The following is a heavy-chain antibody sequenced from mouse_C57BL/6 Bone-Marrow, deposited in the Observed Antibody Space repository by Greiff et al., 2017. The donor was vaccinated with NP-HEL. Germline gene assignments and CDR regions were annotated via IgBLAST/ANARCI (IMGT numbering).Heavy chain of an antibody. J-gene: IGHJ3*01. Sequence: VQLKQSGPELVKPGASVKISCKASGYTFTDYYMNWVKQSHGKSLEWIGDINPNNGGTSYNQKFKGKATLTVDKSSSTAYMELRSLTSEDSAVYYCARGKNDYDPWFAYWGQGTLVTVSA. CDR2: INPNNGGT. CDR1: GYTFTDYY. D-gene: IGHD2-4*01. CDR3: ARGKNDYDPWFAY. V-gene: IGHV1-26*01.